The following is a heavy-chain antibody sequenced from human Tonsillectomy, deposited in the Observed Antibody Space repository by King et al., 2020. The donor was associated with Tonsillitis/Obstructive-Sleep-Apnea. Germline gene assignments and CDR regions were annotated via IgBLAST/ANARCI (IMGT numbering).Heavy chain of an antibody. CDR2: ISYDGNIK. CDR3: ARDPTTTGNYYYYFGMDV. CDR1: GFTFRIYA. D-gene: IGHD4-17*01. J-gene: IGHJ6*02. Sequence: VQLVESGGGVVQPGRSLRLSCAASGFTFRIYAMHWVRQAPGKGLEWVAVISYDGNIKYYADSVKGRFTISRDTSKDTLYLQMNTLRPEDTAVYYCARDPTTTGNYYYYFGMDVWGHGNTVTVSS. V-gene: IGHV3-30*04.